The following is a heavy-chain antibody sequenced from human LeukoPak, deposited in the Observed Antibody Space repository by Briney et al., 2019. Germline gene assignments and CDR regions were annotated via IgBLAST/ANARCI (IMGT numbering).Heavy chain of an antibody. CDR1: GFTISSDH. CDR3: ARGLTMGNPFDF. D-gene: IGHD3-10*01. Sequence: AGGSLRLSCAASGFTISSDHMNWVRQAPRKGLAWVSVIYTGGSTYYADSVRGRFTISRDTSKSTLYLQMNSLRAEDTAVYYCARGLTMGNPFDFWGQGTLVTVSS. J-gene: IGHJ4*02. CDR2: IYTGGST. V-gene: IGHV3-66*02.